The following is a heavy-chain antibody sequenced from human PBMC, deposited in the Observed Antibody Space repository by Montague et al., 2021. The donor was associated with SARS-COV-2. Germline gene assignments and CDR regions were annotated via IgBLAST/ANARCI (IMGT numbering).Heavy chain of an antibody. D-gene: IGHD3-3*01. V-gene: IGHV3-33*01. CDR2: IWYDGSNK. J-gene: IGHJ6*02. CDR3: AREDIRFLEWLMGMDV. CDR1: GFTFSSYG. Sequence: SLRLSCAASGFTFSSYGMHWVRQAPGKGLEWVAVIWYDGSNKYYADSVKGRFTISRDNSKNTLYLQMNSLRAEDTAVYYCAREDIRFLEWLMGMDVWGQGTPVTVSS.